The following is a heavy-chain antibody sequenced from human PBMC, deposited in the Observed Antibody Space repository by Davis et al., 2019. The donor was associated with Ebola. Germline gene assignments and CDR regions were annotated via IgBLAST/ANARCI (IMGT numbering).Heavy chain of an antibody. Sequence: SETLSLTCAVYGGSFSNYYWNWIRQSPAKGLEWIGEIGHRGNTNYNPSLKSRVTIDIDTAKNQLSLRLGSLTAADTAVYYCARAIAPSINDAFDVWGQGTMVTVSS. CDR3: ARAIAPSINDAFDV. V-gene: IGHV4-34*01. CDR1: GGSFSNYY. J-gene: IGHJ3*01. CDR2: IGHRGNT. D-gene: IGHD5-12*01.